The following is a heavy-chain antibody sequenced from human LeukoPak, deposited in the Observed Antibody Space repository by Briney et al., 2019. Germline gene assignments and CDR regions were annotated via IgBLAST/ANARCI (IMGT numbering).Heavy chain of an antibody. CDR3: ARAMVTVDAFDI. V-gene: IGHV1-8*03. Sequence: GSVKVSFKASGYTFTSYDINWVRQATGQGLEWMGWMNPNSGNTGYAQKFQGRVTITRNTSISTAYMELSRLRSEDTAVYYCARAMVTVDAFDIWGQGTMVTVSS. CDR1: GYTFTSYD. CDR2: MNPNSGNT. J-gene: IGHJ3*02. D-gene: IGHD3-10*01.